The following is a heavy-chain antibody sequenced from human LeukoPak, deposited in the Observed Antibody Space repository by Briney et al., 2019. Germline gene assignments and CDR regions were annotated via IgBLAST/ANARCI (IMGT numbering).Heavy chain of an antibody. CDR2: IFYSGST. J-gene: IGHJ6*03. CDR3: ARLFFPAVYYYYMDV. V-gene: IGHV4-59*08. Sequence: SETLSLTCTVSGDSISSYYWTWIRQPPGKGLEWIGYIFYSGSTNYNPSLKSRVTISVDTSKNQFSLKLSSVTAADTAVYYCARLFFPAVYYYYMDVWGKGTTVTVSS. D-gene: IGHD3-3*01. CDR1: GDSISSYY.